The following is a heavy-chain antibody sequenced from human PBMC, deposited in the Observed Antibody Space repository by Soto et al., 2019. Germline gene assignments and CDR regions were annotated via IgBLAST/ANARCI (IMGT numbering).Heavy chain of an antibody. CDR2: IYHSGST. Sequence: SETLSLTCAVSGYSISSGYYWGWIRQPPGKGLEWIGSIYHSGSTYYNPSLKSRVTISVDTSKNQFSLKLSSVTAADTAVYYCARDQRLTGTTDHRDYWGQGTLVTVSS. J-gene: IGHJ4*02. CDR1: GYSISSGYY. V-gene: IGHV4-38-2*02. CDR3: ARDQRLTGTTDHRDY. D-gene: IGHD1-20*01.